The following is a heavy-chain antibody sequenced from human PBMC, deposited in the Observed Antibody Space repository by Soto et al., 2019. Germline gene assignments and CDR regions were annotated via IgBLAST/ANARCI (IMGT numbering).Heavy chain of an antibody. D-gene: IGHD3-16*02. J-gene: IGHJ3*02. Sequence: GASVKVSCKASGYTFTGYYMHWVRQAPGQGLEWMGWINPNSGGTNYAQKFQGWVTMTRDTSISTAYMELSRLRSDDTAVYYCARAFHDYIWGSYPHDAFDIWGQGTMVTVSS. CDR2: INPNSGGT. V-gene: IGHV1-2*04. CDR3: ARAFHDYIWGSYPHDAFDI. CDR1: GYTFTGYY.